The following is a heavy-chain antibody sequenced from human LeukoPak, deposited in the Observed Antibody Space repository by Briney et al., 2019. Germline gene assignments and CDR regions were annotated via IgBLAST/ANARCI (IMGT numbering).Heavy chain of an antibody. CDR1: GFTFSSSW. J-gene: IGHJ4*02. CDR3: GRARVPDS. CDR2: IKKDGSET. V-gene: IGHV3-7*01. Sequence: PGGSLRLSCAASGFTFSSSWMSWVRQAPGKGLEWVANIKKDGSETNYVDSVKGRFTISRDNAKNSLYLQMNSLRAEDTAVYYCGRARVPDSWGEGTRVTVSS.